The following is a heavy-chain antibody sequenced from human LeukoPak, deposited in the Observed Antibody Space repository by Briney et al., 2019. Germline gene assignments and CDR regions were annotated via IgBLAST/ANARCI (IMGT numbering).Heavy chain of an antibody. V-gene: IGHV4-59*01. D-gene: IGHD5/OR15-5a*01. Sequence: SETLSLTCTVSGGSISSYYWSWIRQPPGKGLEWIGYIYYSGSTNYNPSLKSRVTISVDTSKNQSSLKLSSVTAADTAVYYCAREEIVYAFDIWGQGTMVTVSS. J-gene: IGHJ3*02. CDR3: AREEIVYAFDI. CDR1: GGSISSYY. CDR2: IYYSGST.